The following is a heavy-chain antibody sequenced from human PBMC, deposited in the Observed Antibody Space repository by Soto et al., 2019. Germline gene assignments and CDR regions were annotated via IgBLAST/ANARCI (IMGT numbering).Heavy chain of an antibody. CDR2: ITGSGAMA. V-gene: IGHV3-23*01. CDR3: VKNFDFSYGFDLGDT. D-gene: IGHD5-18*01. CDR1: GFTFDNYA. J-gene: IGHJ5*02. Sequence: EVQLLESGGGLVQPGGSLRLSCAASGFTFDNYAMTWVRLTPGKGLDWVSTITGSGAMAFHADSVKGRFTASRDNSKNMLFLQMNSLTVDDTGIYYCVKNFDFSYGFDLGDTWGQGTLVTVSA.